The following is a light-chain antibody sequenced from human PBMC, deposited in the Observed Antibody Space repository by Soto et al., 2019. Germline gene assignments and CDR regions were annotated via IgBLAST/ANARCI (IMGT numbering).Light chain of an antibody. J-gene: IGKJ2*01. CDR2: GAS. Sequence: EIVMSQSRATRSVSTGERATLSCRASQSISSNVAWYQQKPGQAPRLLIYGASTRATGIPARFSGSGSGTEFTLTISSLQSEDFAVYFCQQYNNWPYTFGQGTKVDIK. V-gene: IGKV3-15*01. CDR3: QQYNNWPYT. CDR1: QSISSN.